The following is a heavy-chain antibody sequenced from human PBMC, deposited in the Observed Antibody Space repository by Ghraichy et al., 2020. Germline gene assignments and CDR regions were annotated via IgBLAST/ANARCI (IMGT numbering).Heavy chain of an antibody. CDR2: ISSDERTT. CDR1: GFTFGSSW. J-gene: IGHJ4*02. D-gene: IGHD3-22*01. CDR3: VRSNGYLDY. V-gene: IGHV3-74*01. Sequence: GGSLRLSCAASGFTFGSSWMHWVRQAPGKGLVWVSYISSDERTTNYADSVKGRFTISRDNAKNTLYLQMNSLRAEDTALYYCVRSNGYLDYWGQGTLVTVSS.